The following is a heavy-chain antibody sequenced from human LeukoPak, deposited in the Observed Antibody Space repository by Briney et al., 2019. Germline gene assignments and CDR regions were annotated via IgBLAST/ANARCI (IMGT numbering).Heavy chain of an antibody. CDR1: GGSVSSSNW. D-gene: IGHD3-10*01. CDR3: ARATTDYYGSGESFDI. Sequence: SEALSLTCAVSGGSVSSSNWWSWVRQPPGKGLEWIGEIYHSGSTNYNPSLKSRVTMSVDKSKNQFSLKLSSVTAADTAVYYCARATTDYYGSGESFDIWGQGTMVTVSS. V-gene: IGHV4-4*02. CDR2: IYHSGST. J-gene: IGHJ3*02.